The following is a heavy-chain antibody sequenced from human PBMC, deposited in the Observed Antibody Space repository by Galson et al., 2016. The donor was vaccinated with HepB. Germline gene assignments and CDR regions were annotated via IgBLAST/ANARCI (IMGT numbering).Heavy chain of an antibody. CDR2: INNDGTST. Sequence: SLRLSCAASEFTFSNYWMHWVRQSPGKGLEWVSRINNDGTSTDYADSVKGRFTISRDNAKNTLYVQMDSLTADDTAVYYCARGLDPYCRSGRCHYYYYAMDVWGQGTTVSVS. CDR1: EFTFSNYW. CDR3: ARGLDPYCRSGRCHYYYYAMDV. J-gene: IGHJ6*02. V-gene: IGHV3-74*01. D-gene: IGHD2-15*01.